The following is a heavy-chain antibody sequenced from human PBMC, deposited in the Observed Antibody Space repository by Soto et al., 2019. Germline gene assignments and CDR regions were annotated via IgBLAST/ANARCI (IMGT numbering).Heavy chain of an antibody. CDR3: ASPVDCSGGSCYRPYYYYGMDV. CDR1: GYTFTGYY. V-gene: IGHV1-2*02. Sequence: ASVKVSCKASGYTFTGYYMHWVRQAPGQGLEWMGWINPNSGGTNYAQKFQGRVTMTRDTSTSTAYMELSRLRSDDTAVYYCASPVDCSGGSCYRPYYYYGMDVWGQGTTVTVSS. D-gene: IGHD2-15*01. CDR2: INPNSGGT. J-gene: IGHJ6*02.